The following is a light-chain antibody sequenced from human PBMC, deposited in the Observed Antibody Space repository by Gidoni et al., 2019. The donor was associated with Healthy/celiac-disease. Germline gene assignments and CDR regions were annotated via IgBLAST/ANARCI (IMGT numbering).Light chain of an antibody. CDR2: KDS. Sequence: SYELTQPPAVSVSPGQTARITCSGDALSKQYAYWYQQKPGQAPVLVIYKDSERPSGIPERFSGSSSGTTVTLTISGVQAEDEADYYCQSADSSGTQGVFGTGTKVTVL. CDR3: QSADSSGTQGV. J-gene: IGLJ1*01. V-gene: IGLV3-25*03. CDR1: ALSKQY.